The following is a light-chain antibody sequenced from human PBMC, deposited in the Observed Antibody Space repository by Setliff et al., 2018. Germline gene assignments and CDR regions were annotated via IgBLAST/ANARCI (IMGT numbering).Light chain of an antibody. CDR1: SSDVGGYNY. J-gene: IGLJ1*01. CDR2: DVS. V-gene: IGLV2-14*01. Sequence: ALTQPASVSGSPGQSITISCTGTSSDVGGYNYVSWYQQHPGKAPKLTIYDVSKRPSGVSNRFSGPKSGNTASLTISGLQAEDEADYYCSSYTSSSTEVFGTGTKVTV. CDR3: SSYTSSSTEV.